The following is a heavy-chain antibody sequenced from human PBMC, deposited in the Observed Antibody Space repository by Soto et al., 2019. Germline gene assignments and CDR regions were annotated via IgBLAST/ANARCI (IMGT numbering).Heavy chain of an antibody. Sequence: HVELVQSGADVKKPGASVTISCKASGYTFTDYALHWVRQAPGQRLEWMGWMNAGVGNTLYSQKFQGRITITRDTSASTAYMELNSLKSEDTAIYYCARIECSGFPPYRRQGYLDYWGQGTLVTVSS. CDR2: MNAGVGNT. CDR3: ARIECSGFPPYRRQGYLDY. D-gene: IGHD2-15*01. CDR1: GYTFTDYA. V-gene: IGHV1-3*01. J-gene: IGHJ4*02.